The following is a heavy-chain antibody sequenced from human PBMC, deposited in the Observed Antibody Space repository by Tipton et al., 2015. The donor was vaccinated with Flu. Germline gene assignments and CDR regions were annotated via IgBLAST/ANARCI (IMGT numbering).Heavy chain of an antibody. Sequence: SLRLSCVASGFTFNNYGMHWVRQAPGKGLEWVALIWYDGDNKYYSGSVKGRFTISRDNSKKKVYLQMNSLRAEDTAVYYCARERGSGSGNYYNAYYYSGLDVWGQGTTVTVSS. CDR1: GFTFNNYG. CDR3: ARERGSGSGNYYNAYYYSGLDV. CDR2: IWYDGDNK. J-gene: IGHJ6*02. D-gene: IGHD3-10*01. V-gene: IGHV3-33*01.